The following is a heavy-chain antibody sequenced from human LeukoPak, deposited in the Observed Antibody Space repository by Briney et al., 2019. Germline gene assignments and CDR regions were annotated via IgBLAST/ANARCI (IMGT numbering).Heavy chain of an antibody. Sequence: PGGSLRLSCAASGFTFSSYWMSWVRQAPGKGLEWVANIKQDGSEKNYVDSVKGRFTISRDNAKNSLYLQMNSLRAEDTAVYYCARDFWNVVVTSTGDYYYYYMDVWGKGTTVTVSS. J-gene: IGHJ6*03. CDR2: IKQDGSEK. V-gene: IGHV3-7*01. D-gene: IGHD2-21*02. CDR3: ARDFWNVVVTSTGDYYYYYMDV. CDR1: GFTFSSYW.